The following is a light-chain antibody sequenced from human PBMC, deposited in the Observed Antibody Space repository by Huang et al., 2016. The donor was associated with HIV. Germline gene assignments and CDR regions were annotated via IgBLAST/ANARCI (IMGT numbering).Light chain of an antibody. J-gene: IGKJ4*01. Sequence: DIQMTQSPSSLSASVGDRISITCRASQTLSTLLKWYQQKPGKAPKLLIYAASNLQSGVSSRFSGTGSGTLFTLTVTGHLPDDFATDFCQQTSSVPLTFGGGTKVGMK. CDR2: AAS. CDR3: QQTSSVPLT. CDR1: QTLSTL. V-gene: IGKV1-39*01.